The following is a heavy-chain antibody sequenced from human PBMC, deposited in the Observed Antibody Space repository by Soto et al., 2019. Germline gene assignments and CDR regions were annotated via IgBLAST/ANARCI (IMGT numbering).Heavy chain of an antibody. D-gene: IGHD1-26*01. J-gene: IGHJ4*02. CDR3: ARVVGATLPAPPNFLN. CDR1: GGSISSGGYY. CDR2: IYYSGST. Sequence: PSETLSLTCTVSGGSISSGGYYWSWIRQHPGKGLEWIGYIYYSGSTYYNPSLKSRVTISVDTSKNQFSLKLSSVTAADTAVYYCARVVGATLPAPPNFLNWGQGTLVTVSS. V-gene: IGHV4-31*03.